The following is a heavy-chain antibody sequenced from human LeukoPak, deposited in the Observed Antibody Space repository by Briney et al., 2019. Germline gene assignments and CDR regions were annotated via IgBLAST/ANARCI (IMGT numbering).Heavy chain of an antibody. J-gene: IGHJ6*02. CDR2: IYYSGST. D-gene: IGHD1-26*01. CDR3: ARGRSRGSLMDV. CDR1: GGSISSGGYY. Sequence: SETLSLTCTVSGGSISSGGYYWSWIRQHPGKSLEWIGYIYYSGSTYYNPSLKSRVTISVDTSKNQFSLKLSSVTAADTAVYYCARGRSRGSLMDVWGQGTTVTVSS. V-gene: IGHV4-31*03.